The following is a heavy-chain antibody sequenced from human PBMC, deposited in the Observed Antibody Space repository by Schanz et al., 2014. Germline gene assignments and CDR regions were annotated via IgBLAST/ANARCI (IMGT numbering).Heavy chain of an antibody. CDR3: ARDMTSMGESGFYYYGMDV. V-gene: IGHV3-20*04. CDR1: GFIFDDYG. J-gene: IGHJ6*02. Sequence: EVLLLESGGRVERPGGSLRLSCAASGFIFDDYGMSWVRQVPGKGLEWVSGINWNGGDTSYADSVKGRFIISRDNAKNSLYLEMNSLRAEDTAVYYCARDMTSMGESGFYYYGMDVWGQGTTATVSS. CDR2: INWNGGDT. D-gene: IGHD1-26*01.